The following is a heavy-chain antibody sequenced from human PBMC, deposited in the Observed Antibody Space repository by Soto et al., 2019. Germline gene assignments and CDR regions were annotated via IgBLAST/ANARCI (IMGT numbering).Heavy chain of an antibody. CDR3: ASGNRYNWNYFSAFDY. Sequence: GASVKVSCKASGGTFSSYAISWVRQAPGQRLEWMGWINAGNGNTKYSQKFQGRVTITRDTSASTAYMELSSLRSEDTAVYYCASGNRYNWNYFSAFDYWGQGTLVTVSS. CDR2: INAGNGNT. V-gene: IGHV1-3*01. J-gene: IGHJ4*02. CDR1: GGTFSSYA. D-gene: IGHD1-7*01.